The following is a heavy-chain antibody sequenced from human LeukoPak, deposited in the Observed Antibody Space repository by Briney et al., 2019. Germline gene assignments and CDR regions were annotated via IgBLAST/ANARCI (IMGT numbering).Heavy chain of an antibody. V-gene: IGHV3-11*05. CDR3: ARVTRSGSKTSKF. J-gene: IGHJ4*02. D-gene: IGHD1-26*01. Sequence: GGSLRLSCAASGFIFTDYYMTWIRQAPGKGLEWLSYISSDSDFIKYADSVQGRFIISRDNARNSLYLHMNSLRADDTATYYCARVTRSGSKTSKFWGQGTLVTVSS. CDR1: GFIFTDYY. CDR2: ISSDSDFI.